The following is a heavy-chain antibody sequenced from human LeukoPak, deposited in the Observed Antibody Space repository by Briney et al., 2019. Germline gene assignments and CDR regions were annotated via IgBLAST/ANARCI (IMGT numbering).Heavy chain of an antibody. CDR1: GGSISSGSYY. CDR2: IYTSGST. J-gene: IGHJ4*02. Sequence: SETLSLTCTVSGGSISSGSYYWSWIRQPAGKGLEWIGRIYTSGSTNYNPSLKSRVTISVDTSKNQFSLKLSSVTAADTAVYYCARHGSYYYDSSGYYRFDYWGQGTLVTVSS. CDR3: ARHGSYYYDSSGYYRFDY. D-gene: IGHD3-22*01. V-gene: IGHV4-61*02.